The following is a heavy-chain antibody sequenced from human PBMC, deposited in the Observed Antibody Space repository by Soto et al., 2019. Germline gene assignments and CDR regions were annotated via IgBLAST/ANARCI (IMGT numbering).Heavy chain of an antibody. V-gene: IGHV4-4*07. CDR2: IYTSGST. CDR3: ARDVGDYAQKGVLNWFDP. Sequence: PSETLSLTCTVSGGSISSYYWSWIRQPAGKGLEWIGRIYTSGSTNYNPSLKSRVTMSVDTSKNQFSLKLSSVTAADTAVYYCARDVGDYAQKGVLNWFDPWGQGTLVTFSS. J-gene: IGHJ5*02. D-gene: IGHD4-17*01. CDR1: GGSISSYY.